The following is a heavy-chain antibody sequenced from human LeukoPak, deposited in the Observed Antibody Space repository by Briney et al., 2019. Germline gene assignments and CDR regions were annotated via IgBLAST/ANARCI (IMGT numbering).Heavy chain of an antibody. CDR2: IRYDGSNK. Sequence: GGSLRLSCAASGFTFSSYGMHWVRQAPGKGLEWVAFIRYDGSNKYYADSVKGRFTISRDNSKNTLYLQMNSLRAEDTAVYYCARAPSSYFDYWGQGTLVTVSS. CDR1: GFTFSSYG. V-gene: IGHV3-30*02. J-gene: IGHJ4*02. D-gene: IGHD3-22*01. CDR3: ARAPSSYFDY.